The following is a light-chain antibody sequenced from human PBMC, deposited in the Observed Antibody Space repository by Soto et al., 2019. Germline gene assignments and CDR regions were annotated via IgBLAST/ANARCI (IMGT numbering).Light chain of an antibody. CDR1: SSDVGAYNY. CDR3: HSYTTSTTRV. CDR2: GVS. V-gene: IGLV2-14*01. J-gene: IGLJ2*01. Sequence: QSALTQPASVSGSPGQSITISCTGTSSDVGAYNYVSWYQHHPGKVPKVMIYGVSNPPSGVSNRFSGSKSGNTASLTISGLQAEDEADYYCHSYTTSTTRVFGGGTKLTVL.